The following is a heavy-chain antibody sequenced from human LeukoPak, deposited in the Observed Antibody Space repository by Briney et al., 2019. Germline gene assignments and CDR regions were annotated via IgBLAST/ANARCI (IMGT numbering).Heavy chain of an antibody. CDR3: ARDRLPGFDY. Sequence: GGSLRLSCAASGFTFDDYAMHWVRQAPGKGLEWVSLISGDGGSTYYADSVKGRFTISRDNAKNSLYLQMNSLRAEDTAVYYCARDRLPGFDYWGQGTLVTVSS. CDR2: ISGDGGST. V-gene: IGHV3-43*02. J-gene: IGHJ4*02. CDR1: GFTFDDYA.